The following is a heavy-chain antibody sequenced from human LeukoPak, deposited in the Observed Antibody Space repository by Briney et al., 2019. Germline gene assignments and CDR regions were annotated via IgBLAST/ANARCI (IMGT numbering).Heavy chain of an antibody. D-gene: IGHD4-17*01. V-gene: IGHV3-30*03. CDR3: ARGHDYGDIVTSNWFDP. CDR2: ISYDGSNK. Sequence: GGSLRLSCAASGFTFSSYGMHWVRQAPGKGLEWVAVISYDGSNKYYADSVKGRFTISRDNSKNTLYLQMNSLRAEDTAVYYCARGHDYGDIVTSNWFDPWGQGTLVTVSS. J-gene: IGHJ5*02. CDR1: GFTFSSYG.